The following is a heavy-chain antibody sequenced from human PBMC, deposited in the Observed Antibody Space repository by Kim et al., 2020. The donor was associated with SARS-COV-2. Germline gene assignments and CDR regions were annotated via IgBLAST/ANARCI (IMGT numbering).Heavy chain of an antibody. D-gene: IGHD3-9*01. J-gene: IGHJ4*02. V-gene: IGHV1-24*01. CDR3: ATGSDILTGYYVDY. Sequence: AQKFQGRVTMTEDTSTDTAYMELSSLRSEDTAVYYCATGSDILTGYYVDYWGQGTLVTVSS.